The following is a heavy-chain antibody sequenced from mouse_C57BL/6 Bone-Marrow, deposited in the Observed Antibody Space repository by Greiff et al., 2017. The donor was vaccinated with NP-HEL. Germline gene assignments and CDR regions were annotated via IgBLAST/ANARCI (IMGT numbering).Heavy chain of an antibody. CDR3: AEGYYYGSSPFAY. D-gene: IGHD1-1*01. V-gene: IGHV1-39*01. CDR1: GYSFTDYN. J-gene: IGHJ3*01. CDR2: INPNYGTT. Sequence: VQLQQSGPELVKPGASVKISCKASGYSFTDYNMNWVKQSNGKSLEWIGVINPNYGTTSYNQKVKGKATLTVDQSSSTAYMQLNSLTSEDSAVYYCAEGYYYGSSPFAYWGQGTLVTVSA.